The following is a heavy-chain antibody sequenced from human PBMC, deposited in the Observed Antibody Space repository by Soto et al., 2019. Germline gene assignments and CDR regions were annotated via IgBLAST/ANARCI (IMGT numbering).Heavy chain of an antibody. J-gene: IGHJ4*02. Sequence: GGSLRLSCAASGFTFSSYAMTWVRQAPGKGLEWVSGITDSDDKTFYADSVKGRFTISRDNSKNTLYLQMNSLRAEDTAVYYCAKTRYDFRSGSDYWGQGTVVTVSS. CDR2: ITDSDDKT. CDR1: GFTFSSYA. V-gene: IGHV3-23*01. D-gene: IGHD3-3*01. CDR3: AKTRYDFRSGSDY.